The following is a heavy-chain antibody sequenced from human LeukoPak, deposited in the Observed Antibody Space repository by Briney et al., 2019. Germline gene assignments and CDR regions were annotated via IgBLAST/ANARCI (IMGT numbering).Heavy chain of an antibody. D-gene: IGHD1-26*01. V-gene: IGHV4-59*01. J-gene: IGHJ3*02. Sequence: PSETLSLTCTVSGESISGFYWTWIRQPPGKGLEWIGYIYYSGSTSYNPSLKSRVTISVDTSKNQFSLKLSSVTAADTAVYYCAREGARWEPSFSAFDIWGQGTMVTVSS. CDR1: GESISGFY. CDR3: AREGARWEPSFSAFDI. CDR2: IYYSGST.